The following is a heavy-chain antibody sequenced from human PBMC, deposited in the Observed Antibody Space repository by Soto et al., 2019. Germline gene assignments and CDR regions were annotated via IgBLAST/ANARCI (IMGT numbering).Heavy chain of an antibody. D-gene: IGHD3-3*01. CDR2: IYHIGST. CDR1: GASINSANW. V-gene: IGHV4-4*02. Sequence: QVLLEESGPGLVRPSGTLSLTCSVSGASINSANWWVWVRQPPGKGLEWIGEIYHIGSTTYNPSLQSRATISVDKSKHQFSLIVTSVTAADTAVYYCAKRYDFWSGRWYGLGVWGQGTTVTVSS. CDR3: AKRYDFWSGRWYGLGV. J-gene: IGHJ6*02.